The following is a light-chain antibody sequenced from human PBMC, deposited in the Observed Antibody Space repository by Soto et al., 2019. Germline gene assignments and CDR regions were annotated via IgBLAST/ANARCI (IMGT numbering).Light chain of an antibody. J-gene: IGKJ1*01. CDR2: DAS. Sequence: DIQMTQSPSTLSASVGDRVTITCRASQSIGTWLAWYQQKPGQAPKLLIYDASTLQSGVSSRFSGSGSGTDFTLTISSLQPDDFATYYCQQYNSDTWTFGQGSKVEIK. V-gene: IGKV1-5*01. CDR3: QQYNSDTWT. CDR1: QSIGTW.